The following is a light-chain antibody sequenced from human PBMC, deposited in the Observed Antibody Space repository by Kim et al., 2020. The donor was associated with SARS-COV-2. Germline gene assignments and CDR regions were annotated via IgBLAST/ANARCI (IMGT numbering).Light chain of an antibody. V-gene: IGLV3-21*01. J-gene: IGLJ3*02. Sequence: SYELTQPPSVSVAPGQTASITCGGNDIGDLSVHWYQHKPGQAPLLVISYDGDRPSGIPERFSGSNSGSTATLTITRVEAGDEADYYCQVWPARDYTLFGRGTQLTVL. CDR3: QVWPARDYTL. CDR1: DIGDLS. CDR2: YDG.